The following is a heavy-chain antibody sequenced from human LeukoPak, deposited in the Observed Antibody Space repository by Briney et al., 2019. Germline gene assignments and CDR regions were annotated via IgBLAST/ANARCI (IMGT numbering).Heavy chain of an antibody. CDR2: IYYSGST. D-gene: IGHD6-6*01. J-gene: IGHJ4*02. CDR1: GASISSSSSY. V-gene: IGHV4-61*05. Sequence: PSDTLSLTCTVSGASISSSSSYWSWIRQPPVKGLEWIGYIYYSGSTNYKPSLKSRATISVDTSKNQFSLKLSSVTAADTAVYYCARGRSWYSSSPLDYWGQGTLVTVSS. CDR3: ARGRSWYSSSPLDY.